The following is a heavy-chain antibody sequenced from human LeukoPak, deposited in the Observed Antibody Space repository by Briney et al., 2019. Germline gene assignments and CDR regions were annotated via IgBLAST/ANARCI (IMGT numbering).Heavy chain of an antibody. D-gene: IGHD3-16*01. J-gene: IGHJ3*02. V-gene: IGHV4-39*01. Sequence: PPETLSLTCTVSGGSISSSSYYWGWIRQPPGKGLEWIGSIYYSGSTYYNPSLKSRVTISVDTSKNQFSLKLSSVAAADTAMYYCARVDAWGAFDIWGQGTMVTVSS. CDR2: IYYSGST. CDR1: GGSISSSSYY. CDR3: ARVDAWGAFDI.